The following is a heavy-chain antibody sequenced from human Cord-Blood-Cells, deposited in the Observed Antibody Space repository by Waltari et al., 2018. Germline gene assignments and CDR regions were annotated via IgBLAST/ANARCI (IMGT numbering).Heavy chain of an antibody. Sequence: QVQLVQSGAEVKKPGASVKVSCKASGYTFTGYYMHWVRQAPGQGLEWMGWINPNSGDTNYAQKFQGWVTMTRDTSISTAYMGLSRLRSDDTAVYYCARSAIGKYSSGWYYFDYWGQGTLVTVSS. J-gene: IGHJ4*02. CDR3: ARSAIGKYSSGWYYFDY. CDR2: INPNSGDT. D-gene: IGHD6-19*01. CDR1: GYTFTGYY. V-gene: IGHV1-2*04.